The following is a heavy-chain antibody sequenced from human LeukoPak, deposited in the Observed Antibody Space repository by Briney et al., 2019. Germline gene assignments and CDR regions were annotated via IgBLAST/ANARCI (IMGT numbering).Heavy chain of an antibody. CDR1: GGSFSGYY. J-gene: IGHJ4*02. CDR3: ARSGGYYGVRH. V-gene: IGHV4-34*01. D-gene: IGHD3-10*01. CDR2: INHSGST. Sequence: SETLSLTCAVYGGSFSGYYWSWIRQPPGKGLEWIGEINHSGSTNYNPSLKSRVTISVDTSKNQFSLKLSSVTAADTAVYYCARSGGYYGVRHWGQGTLVTVSS.